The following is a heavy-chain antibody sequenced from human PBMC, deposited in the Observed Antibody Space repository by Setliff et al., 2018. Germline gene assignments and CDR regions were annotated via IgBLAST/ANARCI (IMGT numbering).Heavy chain of an antibody. D-gene: IGHD7-27*01. CDR3: ASIDWGENFCNTDV. Sequence: PGGSLRLSCGASGFTYKNDWVSWVRQAPGKGLEWLASINPDGSEKYYVDSVKGRFTISRDNARNSLSLQMNSLRTEDTAVYFCASIDWGENFCNTDVWGKGTTVTVSS. CDR2: INPDGSEK. V-gene: IGHV3-7*01. J-gene: IGHJ6*03. CDR1: GFTYKNDW.